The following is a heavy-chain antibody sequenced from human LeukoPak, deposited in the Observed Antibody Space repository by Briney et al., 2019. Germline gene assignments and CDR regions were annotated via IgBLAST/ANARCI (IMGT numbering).Heavy chain of an antibody. J-gene: IGHJ5*02. D-gene: IGHD6-19*01. CDR1: GGSISSGSYY. Sequence: SQTLSLTCTVSGGSISSGSYYWSWIRQPAGKGLEWIGRIYTSGSTNYKPSLKSRVTISVDTSKNQFSLKLSSVTAADTAVYYCAREAPIAVADDNWFDPWGQGTLVTVSS. CDR2: IYTSGST. CDR3: AREAPIAVADDNWFDP. V-gene: IGHV4-61*02.